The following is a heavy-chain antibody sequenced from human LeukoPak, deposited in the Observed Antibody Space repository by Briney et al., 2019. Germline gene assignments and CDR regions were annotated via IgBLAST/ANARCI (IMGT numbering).Heavy chain of an antibody. Sequence: GESLKISCKGSGYSFTTYWIGWVRQMPGEGLEWMGIIYPSDSDTRYSPSFVGQVTISVDKSSTTAYLQWSSLEASDTALYFCARVRTRAIAGGNYFDYWGQGTLVTVSS. CDR1: GYSFTTYW. CDR2: IYPSDSDT. J-gene: IGHJ4*02. CDR3: ARVRTRAIAGGNYFDY. V-gene: IGHV5-51*01. D-gene: IGHD1-26*01.